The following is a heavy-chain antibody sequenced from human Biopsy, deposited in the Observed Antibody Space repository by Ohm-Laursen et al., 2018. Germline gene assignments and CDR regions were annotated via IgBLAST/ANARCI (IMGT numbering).Heavy chain of an antibody. V-gene: IGHV3-48*03. CDR1: GFTFSTYE. D-gene: IGHD6-19*01. CDR2: ISHSSGPT. Sequence: GSLRLSCAASGFTFSTYEMNWVRQAPGKGLEWISFISHSSGPTNYADSVRGRFTISRGNAKNALYLQMNSLRVEDTAFYYCVRLEAGLFDAFDIWGHGTTVTVSS. CDR3: VRLEAGLFDAFDI. J-gene: IGHJ3*02.